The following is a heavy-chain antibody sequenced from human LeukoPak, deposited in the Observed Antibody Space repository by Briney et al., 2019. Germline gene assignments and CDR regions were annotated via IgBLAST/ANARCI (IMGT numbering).Heavy chain of an antibody. CDR2: IYYTGST. V-gene: IGHV4-59*08. CDR3: ARHDALRGAFDI. CDR1: GASTSDYY. J-gene: IGHJ3*02. Sequence: SETLSLTCTIFGASTSDYYWSWVRQPPGKGLEWIGYIYYTGSTNYNPSLKSRVTLSVDTSKNQFSLKLSSVTAADTAVYYCARHDALRGAFDIWGQGTMVTVSS.